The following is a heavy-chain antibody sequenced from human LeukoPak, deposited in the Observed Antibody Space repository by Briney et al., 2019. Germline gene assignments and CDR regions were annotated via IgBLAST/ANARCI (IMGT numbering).Heavy chain of an antibody. CDR2: IKQDGSEK. CDR3: ARDVYDFWSGTGRWFDP. V-gene: IGHV3-7*01. CDR1: GFTFSSYW. D-gene: IGHD3-3*01. J-gene: IGHJ5*02. Sequence: GGSLRLSCAASGFTFSSYWMSWVRQAPGKGLEWVANIKQDGSEKYYVDSVKGRFTISRDNAKNSLYLQTNSLRAEDTAVYYCARDVYDFWSGTGRWFDPWGQGTLVTVSS.